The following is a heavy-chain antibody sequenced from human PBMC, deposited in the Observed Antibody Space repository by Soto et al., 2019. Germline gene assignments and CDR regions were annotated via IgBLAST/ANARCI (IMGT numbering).Heavy chain of an antibody. Sequence: LRLSCAASGFTFKTYGMHWVRQAPGKGLEWVAVISDDGSNKYNIASVEGRFTISRDNSKNTLSLQMSSLRDEDTAVYYCARGGGYSYGTNDAFDIWGQGTMVTVSS. CDR2: ISDDGSNK. V-gene: IGHV3-30*03. J-gene: IGHJ3*02. D-gene: IGHD5-18*01. CDR1: GFTFKTYG. CDR3: ARGGGYSYGTNDAFDI.